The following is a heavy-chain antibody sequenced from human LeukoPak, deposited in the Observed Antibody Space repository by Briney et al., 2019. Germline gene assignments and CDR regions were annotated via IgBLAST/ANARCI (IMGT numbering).Heavy chain of an antibody. CDR1: GDSTSDFY. CDR2: IHYSGST. J-gene: IGHJ5*01. Sequence: SETLSLTCTVSGDSTSDFYWNWNRQSPEKGLEWIGNIHYSGSTVYNPSFKSRGTISIDTSTRQFFLKLNSVTAADTAIYFCALAPNSNWFDFWGPGTLVTVSS. D-gene: IGHD2-8*01. V-gene: IGHV4-59*03. CDR3: ALAPNSNWFDF.